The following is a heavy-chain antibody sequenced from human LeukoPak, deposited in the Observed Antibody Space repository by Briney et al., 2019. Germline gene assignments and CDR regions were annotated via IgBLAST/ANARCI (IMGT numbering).Heavy chain of an antibody. CDR2: IYTSGST. Sequence: PSETLSLTCAVSGGSISSGGYSWSWIRQPPGKGLEWIGRIYTSGSTNYNPSLKSRVTMSVDTSKNQFSLKLSSVTAADTAVYYCARDHTAVACPFDYYYYYYMDVWGKGTTVTVSS. D-gene: IGHD6-19*01. CDR3: ARDHTAVACPFDYYYYYYMDV. V-gene: IGHV4-61*02. J-gene: IGHJ6*03. CDR1: GGSISSGGYS.